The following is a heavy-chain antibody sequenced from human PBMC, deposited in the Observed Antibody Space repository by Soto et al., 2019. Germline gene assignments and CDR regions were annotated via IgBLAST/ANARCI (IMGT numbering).Heavy chain of an antibody. CDR2: IITIFGTA. J-gene: IGHJ4*02. V-gene: IGHV1-69*05. D-gene: IGHD3-10*01. CDR3: AGSPPDYYYGSGGYYDYFAY. Sequence: SLKVSCTASGATFSSYAISWVRQAPGQGLEWIGGIITIFGTANYAHKFQGRLTITTDKSTSTAYMELSSLRSEDTAVYYCAGSPPDYYYGSGGYYDYFAYWGQGTLVTVSS. CDR1: GATFSSYA.